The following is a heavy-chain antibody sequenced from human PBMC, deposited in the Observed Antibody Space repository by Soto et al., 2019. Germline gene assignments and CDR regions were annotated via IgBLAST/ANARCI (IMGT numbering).Heavy chain of an antibody. CDR1: GFVFRNLT. J-gene: IGHJ6*02. CDR2: ISFNGGVI. Sequence: DVQLLESGGGVVQPGGSLRLSCAASGFVFRNLTMNCVRQAPGKGLEYVAIISFNGGVIFDADSVRGRFTISRDNAKNILYLDMTNLRPEDSGVYYCAKIMIQGVLVDALDVWGRGTTVTVS. V-gene: IGHV3-23*01. D-gene: IGHD3-10*01. CDR3: AKIMIQGVLVDALDV.